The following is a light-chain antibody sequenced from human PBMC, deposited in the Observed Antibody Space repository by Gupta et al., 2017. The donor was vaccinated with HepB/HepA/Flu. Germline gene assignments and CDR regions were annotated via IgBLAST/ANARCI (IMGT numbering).Light chain of an antibody. CDR2: QDS. CDR1: KLGDKY. V-gene: IGLV3-1*01. Sequence: SSALNQPPSVSVSPGQTASITCSGDKLGDKYACWYQQKPGQSPVLVIYQDSKRPSGIPERFSGSNSGNTATLTISGTQARDEADYYCQAWDSSTAIVVFGGGTKLTVL. CDR3: QAWDSSTAIVV. J-gene: IGLJ2*01.